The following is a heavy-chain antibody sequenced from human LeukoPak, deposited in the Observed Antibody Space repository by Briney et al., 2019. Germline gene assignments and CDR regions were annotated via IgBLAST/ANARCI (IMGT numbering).Heavy chain of an antibody. D-gene: IGHD2-2*01. CDR2: MNPNSGNT. J-gene: IGHJ5*02. CDR3: ARKHRYCSSTSCYRNWFDP. V-gene: IGHV1-8*02. CDR1: GYTFTGYY. Sequence: ASVKVSCKASGYTFTGYYMHWVRQASGQGLEWMGWMNPNSGNTGYAQKFQGRVTMTRNTSISTAYMELSSLRSEDTAVYYCARKHRYCSSTSCYRNWFDPWGQGTLVTVSS.